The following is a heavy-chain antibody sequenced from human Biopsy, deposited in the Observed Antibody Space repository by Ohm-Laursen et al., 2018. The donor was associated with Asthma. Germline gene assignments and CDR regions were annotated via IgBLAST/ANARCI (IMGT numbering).Heavy chain of an antibody. Sequence: SQTLSLTCTVSGGSINIGDYYWSWIRQHPVKGLEWIGHIYYSGSTYYNPSLKSRVSISLDTAKNQFSLSLTSVTGADTAVYYCAGTTYGHDGFDPWGQGTLVTVSS. V-gene: IGHV4-31*03. D-gene: IGHD4-17*01. CDR1: GGSINIGDYY. CDR3: AGTTYGHDGFDP. J-gene: IGHJ5*02. CDR2: IYYSGST.